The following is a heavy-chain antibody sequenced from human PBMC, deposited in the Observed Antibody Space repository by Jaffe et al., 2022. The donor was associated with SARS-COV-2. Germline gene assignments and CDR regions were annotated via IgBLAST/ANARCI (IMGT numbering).Heavy chain of an antibody. D-gene: IGHD6-19*01. J-gene: IGHJ1*01. CDR3: ARDRTSYSSGWPPPLQH. V-gene: IGHV3-7*01. CDR1: GFTFSSYW. Sequence: EVQLVESGGGLVQPGGSLRLSCAASGFTFSSYWMSWVRQAPGKGLEWVANIKQDGSEKYYVDSVKGRFTISRDNAKNSLYLQMNSLRAEDTAVYYCARDRTSYSSGWPPPLQHWGQGTLVTVSS. CDR2: IKQDGSEK.